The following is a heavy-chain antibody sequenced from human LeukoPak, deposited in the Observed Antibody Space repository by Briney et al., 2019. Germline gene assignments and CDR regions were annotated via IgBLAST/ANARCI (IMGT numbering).Heavy chain of an antibody. J-gene: IGHJ4*02. Sequence: SSETLSLTCTVSGGSISSYYWSWIRQPPGKGLEWIGYIYYSGSTNYNPSLKSRVTISVDTSKNQFSLKLSSVTAADTAVYYCARAAREMATTPDFDYWGQGTLVTVSS. V-gene: IGHV4-59*01. CDR3: ARAAREMATTPDFDY. CDR1: GGSISSYY. CDR2: IYYSGST. D-gene: IGHD5-24*01.